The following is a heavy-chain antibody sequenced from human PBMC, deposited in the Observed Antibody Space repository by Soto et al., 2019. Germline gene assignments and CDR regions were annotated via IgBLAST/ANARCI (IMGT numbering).Heavy chain of an antibody. CDR2: INPSGGST. Sequence: QAQLVQSGAEVKKPGASVKVSCKASGYTFTSYYMHWVRQAPGQGLEWMGIINPSGGSTTYAQKFQGRVAMTRDTSTGTVYFEVSSLTSEDTAVYYCTSTGLSPANWFDPWGQGTLVTVSS. CDR1: GYTFTSYY. V-gene: IGHV1-46*03. CDR3: TSTGLSPANWFDP. J-gene: IGHJ5*02.